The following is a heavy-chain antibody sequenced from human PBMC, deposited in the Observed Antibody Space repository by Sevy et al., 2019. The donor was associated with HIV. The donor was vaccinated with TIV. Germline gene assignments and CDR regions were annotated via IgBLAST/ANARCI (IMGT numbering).Heavy chain of an antibody. CDR1: AGSINSDNYY. J-gene: IGHJ4*02. CDR2: FYYSWDT. D-gene: IGHD2-15*01. V-gene: IGHV4-39*01. CDR3: VRHPKGWFYSDF. Sequence: SETLSLTCTVSAGSINSDNYYWGWIRQPPGKGLEWIGTFYYSWDTYFNPSLQDRVTISADTSKQQFSLILNSVTVADTAIYFCVRHPKGWFYSDFWGQGTLVSVSS.